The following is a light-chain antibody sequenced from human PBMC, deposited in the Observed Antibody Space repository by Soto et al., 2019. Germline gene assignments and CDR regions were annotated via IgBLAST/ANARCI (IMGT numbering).Light chain of an antibody. J-gene: IGLJ2*01. CDR2: DVS. CDR1: SSDVGGYNY. V-gene: IGLV2-11*01. CDR3: CSYEGSYTFRV. Sequence: QSVLTQPRSVSGSPGQSVTISCTGTSSDVGGYNYVSWYQQHPDKAPKLMIYDVSKRPSGVPDRFSGSKSGNTASLTISGLQAEDEADYYCCSYEGSYTFRVFGGGTKLTVL.